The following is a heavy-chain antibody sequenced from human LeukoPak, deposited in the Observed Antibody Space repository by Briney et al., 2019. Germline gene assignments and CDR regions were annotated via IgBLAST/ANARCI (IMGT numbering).Heavy chain of an antibody. Sequence: ASETLSLTCTVSGGSISSSSYYWGWIRQPPGKGLEWIGSIYYSGSTYYNPSLKSRVTISVDTSKNQFSLKLSSVTAADTAVYYCARGPMYTIWGQGTMVTVSS. V-gene: IGHV4-39*07. CDR1: GGSISSSSYY. CDR2: IYYSGST. CDR3: ARGPMYTI. J-gene: IGHJ3*02. D-gene: IGHD1-1*01.